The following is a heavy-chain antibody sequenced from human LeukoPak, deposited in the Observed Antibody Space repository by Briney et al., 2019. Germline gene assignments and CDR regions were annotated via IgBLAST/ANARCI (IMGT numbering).Heavy chain of an antibody. CDR3: ARGYDFWSGYMGHYYYYYMDV. CDR2: IYYSGST. J-gene: IGHJ6*03. V-gene: IGHV4-59*01. CDR1: GGSISSYY. D-gene: IGHD3-3*01. Sequence: KASETLSLTCTVSGGSISSYYWSWIRQPPGKGLEWIGYIYYSGSTNYNPSLKSRVTISVDTSKNQFSLKLSSVTAADTAVYYCARGYDFWSGYMGHYYYYYMDVWGKGTTVTVSS.